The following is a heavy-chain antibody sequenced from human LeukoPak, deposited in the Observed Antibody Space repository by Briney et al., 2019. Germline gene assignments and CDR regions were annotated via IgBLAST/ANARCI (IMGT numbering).Heavy chain of an antibody. Sequence: SETLSLTCTVSGGSISSYYWSWIRQPPGKGLEWIGYIYYSGSTNYNPSLKSRVTISVDTSKNQFSLKLSSVTAADTAVYYCARLSVRGVIINFDYWGQGTLVTVSS. V-gene: IGHV4-59*08. CDR3: ARLSVRGVIINFDY. D-gene: IGHD3-10*01. CDR1: GGSISSYY. J-gene: IGHJ4*02. CDR2: IYYSGST.